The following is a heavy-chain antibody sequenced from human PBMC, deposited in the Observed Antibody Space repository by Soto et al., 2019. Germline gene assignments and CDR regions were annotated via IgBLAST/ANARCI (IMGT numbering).Heavy chain of an antibody. CDR2: ISAYNGNT. Sequence: GAAVKVSCKASGYTFTSYGISWVRQAPGQGLEWMGWISAYNGNTNYAQKLQGRVTMTTDTSTSTAYMELRSLRSDNTAVYYCASSAYDFWRGHYYYGMDVCGQGTTVTGSS. CDR1: GYTFTSYG. V-gene: IGHV1-18*04. CDR3: ASSAYDFWRGHYYYGMDV. J-gene: IGHJ6*02. D-gene: IGHD3-3*01.